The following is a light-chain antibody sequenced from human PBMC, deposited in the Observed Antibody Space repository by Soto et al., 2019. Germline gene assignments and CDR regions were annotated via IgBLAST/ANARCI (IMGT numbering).Light chain of an antibody. Sequence: EVVLTQSPGTLSLSPGERATLSCRASRSFASSYLAWYQQKPGQAPRLLIFAASIRATGVSDRFSGSGSGTDFPLIISRLEPEDSAVYYCQQYGSSPPYTFVHGTKLEIK. CDR1: RSFASSY. J-gene: IGKJ2*01. CDR3: QQYGSSPPYT. V-gene: IGKV3-20*01. CDR2: AAS.